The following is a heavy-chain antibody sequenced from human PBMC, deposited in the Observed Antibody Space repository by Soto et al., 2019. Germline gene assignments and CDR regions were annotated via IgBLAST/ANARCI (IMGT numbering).Heavy chain of an antibody. Sequence: EVQLVESGGGLVKPGGSHRLSCAASGFTFSNAWMNWVRQAPGKGLEWVGRIKSKTDGGTTDYAAPVKGRFTISRDDSKNTLYLQMNSLKTEDTAVYYCTTGYCSGGSCYSYYYYYGMDVWGQGTTVTVSS. D-gene: IGHD2-15*01. CDR1: GFTFSNAW. J-gene: IGHJ6*02. CDR3: TTGYCSGGSCYSYYYYYGMDV. CDR2: IKSKTDGGTT. V-gene: IGHV3-15*07.